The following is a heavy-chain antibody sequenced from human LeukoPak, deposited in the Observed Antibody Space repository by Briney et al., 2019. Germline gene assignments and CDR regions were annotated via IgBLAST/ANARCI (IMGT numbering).Heavy chain of an antibody. CDR2: INPNSGGT. J-gene: IGHJ4*02. CDR1: GYTFTGYY. CDR3: ARFSDYGDCFDY. Sequence: ASVKVSCKASGYTFTGYYMHWVRQAPGQGLEWMGWINPNSGGTNYAQKFQGRATMTRDTSISTAYMELSRLRSDDTAVYYCARFSDYGDCFDYWGQGTLVTGSS. V-gene: IGHV1-2*02. D-gene: IGHD4-17*01.